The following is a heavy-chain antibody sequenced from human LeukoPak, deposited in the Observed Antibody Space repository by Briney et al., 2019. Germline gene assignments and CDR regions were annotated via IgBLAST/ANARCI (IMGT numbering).Heavy chain of an antibody. J-gene: IGHJ4*02. CDR2: IIPILGIA. CDR3: ARVSGHPSPDYFDY. D-gene: IGHD2-15*01. Sequence: ASVKVSCKASGGTFSSYAIRWVRPAPGQGLAWMGRIIPILGIANYAQKFQGRVTITADKSTSTAYMELSSLRSEDTAVYYCARVSGHPSPDYFDYWGQGTLVTVSS. V-gene: IGHV1-69*04. CDR1: GGTFSSYA.